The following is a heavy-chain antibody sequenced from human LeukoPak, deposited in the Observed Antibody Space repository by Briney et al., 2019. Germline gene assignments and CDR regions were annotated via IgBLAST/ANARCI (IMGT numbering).Heavy chain of an antibody. J-gene: IGHJ4*02. CDR3: ARLDISTTWYAFDY. D-gene: IGHD5-12*01. V-gene: IGHV4-34*01. CDR1: GGSFSAYY. CDR2: IYHGGNI. Sequence: SETLSLTCAVYGGSFSAYYWSWIRQTPGEGLEWIAEIYHGGNINYNPSLKSRVTISVDIFNSQLSLKLRSVSAADTAVYYCARLDISTTWYAFDYWGQGTLVTVSS.